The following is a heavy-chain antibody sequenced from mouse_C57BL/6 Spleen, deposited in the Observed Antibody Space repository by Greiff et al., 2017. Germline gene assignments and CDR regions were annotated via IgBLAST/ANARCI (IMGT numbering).Heavy chain of an antibody. V-gene: IGHV1-26*01. Sequence: VQLQQSGPELVKPGASVKISCKASGYTFTDYYMNWVKQSHGKSLEWIGDINPNNGGTSYNQKFKGKATLTVDKSSSTAYMELRSLTSEDSAVYYCARWCSSFYWYFDVWGTGTTVTVAS. CDR3: ARWCSSFYWYFDV. J-gene: IGHJ1*03. D-gene: IGHD1-1*01. CDR2: INPNNGGT. CDR1: GYTFTDYY.